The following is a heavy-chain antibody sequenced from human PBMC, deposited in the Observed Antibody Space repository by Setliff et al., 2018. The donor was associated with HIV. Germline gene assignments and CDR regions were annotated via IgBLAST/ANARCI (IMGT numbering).Heavy chain of an antibody. J-gene: IGHJ4*02. Sequence: SETLSLTCTVSGGSISSGYYWGWIRQPPGKGLEWIGSIYHSGSTYYNPSLKSRVTVSLDMSKNQFSLKLNSLTAADTGVYYCATFFVSTATTQDYWGQGTLVTVSS. CDR3: ATFFVSTATTQDY. V-gene: IGHV4-38-2*02. D-gene: IGHD4-17*01. CDR2: IYHSGST. CDR1: GGSISSGYY.